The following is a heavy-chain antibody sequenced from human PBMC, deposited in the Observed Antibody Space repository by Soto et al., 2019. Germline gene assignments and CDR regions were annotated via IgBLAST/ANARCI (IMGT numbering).Heavy chain of an antibody. V-gene: IGHV3-21*01. D-gene: IGHD6-6*01. J-gene: IGHJ4*02. CDR1: GFTFSSYS. CDR2: ISSSSSYI. Sequence: GGSLRLSCAASGFTFSSYSMNWVRQAPGKGLEWVSSISSSSSYIYYADSVKGRFTISRDNAKNSLYLQMNSLRAEDTAVYYCARDKSSSPKVSVRYFDYWGQGTLVTVSS. CDR3: ARDKSSSPKVSVRYFDY.